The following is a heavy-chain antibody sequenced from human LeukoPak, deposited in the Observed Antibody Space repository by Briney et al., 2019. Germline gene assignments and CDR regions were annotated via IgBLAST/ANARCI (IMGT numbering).Heavy chain of an antibody. CDR2: ISGSGGST. V-gene: IGHV3-23*01. CDR3: AKDGPKQWPPGRYFDY. J-gene: IGHJ4*02. CDR1: GFTFSSYA. D-gene: IGHD6-19*01. Sequence: GGSLRLACAASGFTFSSYAMSWVRQAPGKGLEWVSAISGSGGSTYYTDSVKGRFTISRDNSKNTLYLQMNSLRAEDTAVYYCAKDGPKQWPPGRYFDYWGQGTLVTVSS.